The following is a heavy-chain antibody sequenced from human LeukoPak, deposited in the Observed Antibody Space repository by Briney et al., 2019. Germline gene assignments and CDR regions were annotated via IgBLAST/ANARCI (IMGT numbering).Heavy chain of an antibody. CDR1: GHTFTTYG. J-gene: IGHJ4*02. D-gene: IGHD2-8*01. CDR2: ISGYNGNT. CDR3: ARKPLGVLISSAAVIEY. V-gene: IGHV1-18*01. Sequence: GASVKVSCKASGHTFTTYGISWVRQAPGQGLEWMGWISGYNGNTDYAQKFQGRVTMTTDTSTTTAYMELRSLRSDDTAVYFCARKPLGVLISSAAVIEYWGQGTLVTVSS.